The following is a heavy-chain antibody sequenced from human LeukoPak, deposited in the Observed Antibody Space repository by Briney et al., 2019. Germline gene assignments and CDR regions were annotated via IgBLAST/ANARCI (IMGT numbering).Heavy chain of an antibody. V-gene: IGHV3-9*03. J-gene: IGHJ4*02. Sequence: GGSLRLSCAASGFTFDDYAMHWVRQAPGKGLEWASGISWNSGIMVYADSVKGRFTISRDNAKHSLYLQMNSLRAEDMALYYCAKDYRAVAGTGGAFDYWGQGTLVTVSS. D-gene: IGHD6-19*01. CDR2: ISWNSGIM. CDR3: AKDYRAVAGTGGAFDY. CDR1: GFTFDDYA.